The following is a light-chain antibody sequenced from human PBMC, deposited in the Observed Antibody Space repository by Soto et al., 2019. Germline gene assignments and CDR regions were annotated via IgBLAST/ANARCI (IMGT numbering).Light chain of an antibody. Sequence: DIKMTQSPSTLSASVGDRVTITCRASQSISNRLAWYQQKPGKGPKLLIYDASSLESGVPSRFSVSGSGTEFTLTISSMQPDDFATYYCQQYNSYWTFGQGTKVDIK. CDR3: QQYNSYWT. V-gene: IGKV1-5*01. CDR2: DAS. J-gene: IGKJ1*01. CDR1: QSISNR.